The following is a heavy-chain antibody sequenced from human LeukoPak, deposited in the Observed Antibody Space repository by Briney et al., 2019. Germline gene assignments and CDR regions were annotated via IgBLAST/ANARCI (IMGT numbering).Heavy chain of an antibody. V-gene: IGHV4-59*08. CDR1: GGSMSSYY. CDR3: ARQPYMLGAYYFDY. D-gene: IGHD1-26*01. J-gene: IGHJ4*02. CDR2: IFYSGST. Sequence: SETLSLTCTVSGGSMSSYYWSWIRQPPGKGLEWIGYIFYSGSTNYNPSLKSRVTLSVDTSKNQFSLKLGSVTAADTAVYYCARQPYMLGAYYFDYWGQGTLVTASS.